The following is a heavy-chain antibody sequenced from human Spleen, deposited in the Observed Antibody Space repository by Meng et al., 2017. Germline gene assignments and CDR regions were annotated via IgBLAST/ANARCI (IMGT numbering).Heavy chain of an antibody. J-gene: IGHJ4*02. CDR3: ARDEDISAAGKLFGDY. V-gene: IGHV1-2*06. CDR2: INPKSGDT. Sequence: ASVKVSCKPSGYTFPDYYIHWVRRAPGQGLEWMGRINPKSGDTHYAQKFQARVTMTGDTSICTAYMELSGLRSVVTARYYCARDEDISAAGKLFGDYCVQGTLVTFSS. CDR1: GYTFPDYY. D-gene: IGHD6-25*01.